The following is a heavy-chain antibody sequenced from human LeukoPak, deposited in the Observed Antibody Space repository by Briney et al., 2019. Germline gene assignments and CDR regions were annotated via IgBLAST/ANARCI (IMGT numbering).Heavy chain of an antibody. CDR2: MTSDSNTI. D-gene: IGHD3-3*01. V-gene: IGHV3-48*01. CDR1: GFNFNVYS. CDR3: ARGTEWFADY. J-gene: IGHJ4*02. Sequence: PGGSLRLSCAASGFNFNVYSMNWVRQAPGKGLEWISYMTSDSNTIYYADSVRGRFTISRDNAKKSVYLELSNLRADDTAMYYCARGTEWFADYWGQGTLVTVSS.